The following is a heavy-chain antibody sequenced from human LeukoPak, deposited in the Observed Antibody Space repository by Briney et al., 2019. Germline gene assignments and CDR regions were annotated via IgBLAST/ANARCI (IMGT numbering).Heavy chain of an antibody. V-gene: IGHV1-2*02. CDR3: ARVMVRGVIITP. CDR1: GYTFTGYY. J-gene: IGHJ5*02. Sequence: ASVKVSCKASGYTFTGYYMHWVRQAPGQGLEWMGWINPNSGDTNYAQKFQGRVTMTRDTSISTAYMELSRLRSDDTAVYYCARVMVRGVIITPWGQGTLVTVSS. CDR2: INPNSGDT. D-gene: IGHD3-10*01.